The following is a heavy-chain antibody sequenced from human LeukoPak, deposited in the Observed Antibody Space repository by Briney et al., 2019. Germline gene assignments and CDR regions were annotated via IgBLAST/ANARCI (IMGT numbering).Heavy chain of an antibody. D-gene: IGHD6-19*01. J-gene: IGHJ4*02. V-gene: IGHV3-30-3*01. Sequence: PGGSPRLSCAASGFTFSSYAMHWVRQAPGKGLEWVTIISYDGTNKYYADSVKGRFTISRDNSKNTLYLQMNSLRAEGTAVHYCARQPDDFSGWNNGQDFFDYWGQGTLVTVS. CDR3: ARQPDDFSGWNNGQDFFDY. CDR2: ISYDGTNK. CDR1: GFTFSSYA.